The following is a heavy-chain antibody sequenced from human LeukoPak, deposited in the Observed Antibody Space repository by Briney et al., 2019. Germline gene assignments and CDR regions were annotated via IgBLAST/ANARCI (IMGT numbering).Heavy chain of an antibody. D-gene: IGHD3-3*01. CDR1: GYSFTDYY. CDR2: INPKSGRA. J-gene: IGHJ5*02. V-gene: IGHV1-2*02. Sequence: ASVRVSCKTSGYSFTDYYIHWVRQAPGQGLEWMGWINPKSGRASSARKFQDRVTMTRDPSISTVYMDMAWLTSDDTAIYFCARADFVDAGPYLIGPWGQGTLVTVSS. CDR3: ARADFVDAGPYLIGP.